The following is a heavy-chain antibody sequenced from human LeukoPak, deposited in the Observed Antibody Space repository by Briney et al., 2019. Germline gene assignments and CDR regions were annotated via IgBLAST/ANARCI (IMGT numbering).Heavy chain of an antibody. J-gene: IGHJ4*02. V-gene: IGHV3-33*01. Sequence: PAGSLRLSCAASGFTFSSYGMHWLRQAPGKGREWVAVIWYDGSNKDYADSGKGRFTISRDNSKITLYLQMNSLRAQDTAVYYCARDHSSGWYSDYFDYWGQGTLVTVSS. CDR3: ARDHSSGWYSDYFDY. D-gene: IGHD6-19*01. CDR1: GFTFSSYG. CDR2: IWYDGSNK.